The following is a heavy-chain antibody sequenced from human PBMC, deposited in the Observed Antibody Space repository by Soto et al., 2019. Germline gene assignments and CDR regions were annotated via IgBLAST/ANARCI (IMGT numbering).Heavy chain of an antibody. CDR3: AREYSSGWSKA. CDR1: GYTFTSYD. Sequence: QVQLVQSGAEVKKPGASVKVSCKASGYTFTSYDINWVRQATGQGLEWRGWMNPNSGKSGYAHKFQGRVTMTRSTSISTAYMELSSLRSEDTAGYYCAREYSSGWSKAWGQGTLVTVSS. V-gene: IGHV1-8*01. J-gene: IGHJ5*02. D-gene: IGHD6-19*01. CDR2: MNPNSGKS.